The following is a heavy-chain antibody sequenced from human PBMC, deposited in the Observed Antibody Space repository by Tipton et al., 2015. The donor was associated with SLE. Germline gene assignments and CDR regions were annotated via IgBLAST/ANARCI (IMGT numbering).Heavy chain of an antibody. CDR2: MNPKSGNR. D-gene: IGHD4-17*01. CDR3: VRGVTTRFGS. J-gene: IGHJ5*02. V-gene: IGHV1-8*01. CDR1: GYTFTSLD. Sequence: QLVQSGAEVKKPGASVKVSCKASGYTFTSLDINWVRQATGQGLEWMGWMNPKSGNRGYAQKFQGRVSMTRNTSISTAYMELSSLRADDTAVYYCVRGVTTRFGSWGQGTLVTVS.